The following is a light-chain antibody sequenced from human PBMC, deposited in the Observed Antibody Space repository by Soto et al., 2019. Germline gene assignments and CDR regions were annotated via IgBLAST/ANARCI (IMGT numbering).Light chain of an antibody. CDR1: SSDVGGYDY. V-gene: IGLV2-14*01. CDR3: SSYTISNTLPFV. Sequence: QSVLTQPASVSGSPGQSITISCTGTSSDVGGYDYVSWYQQHPGKAPTLLIYDVINRPSGVSFRFSGSKSGNTASLTISGLQAEDEAEYYCSSYTISNTLPFVFGTGTKVTV. CDR2: DVI. J-gene: IGLJ1*01.